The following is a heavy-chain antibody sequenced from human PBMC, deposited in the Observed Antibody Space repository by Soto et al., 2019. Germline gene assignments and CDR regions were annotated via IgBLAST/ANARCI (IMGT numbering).Heavy chain of an antibody. J-gene: IGHJ4*02. V-gene: IGHV4-34*01. CDR3: AERRHSSGVY. CDR1: GGSFSGYY. Sequence: PSETLSLTCAVYGGSFSGYYWSWIRQPPGKGLEWIGEINHSGSTNYNPSLKSRVTISVDTPKNQFSLKLSSVTAADTAVYYCAERRHSSGVYWGQGTLVTVSS. CDR2: INHSGST. D-gene: IGHD6-19*01.